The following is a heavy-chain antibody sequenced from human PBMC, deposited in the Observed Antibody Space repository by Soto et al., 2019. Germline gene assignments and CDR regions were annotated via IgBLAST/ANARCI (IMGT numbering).Heavy chain of an antibody. V-gene: IGHV3-11*04. Sequence: PGGSLRLSCAASGFTFSDYYMSWIRQAPGKGLEWVSYISSSGSTIYYADSVKGRLTISRDNAKNSLHLQMNSLRAEDTAVYYCTRDASRDSSARGWFDPWGPGTLVTVSS. D-gene: IGHD6-13*01. CDR2: ISSSGSTI. CDR3: TRDASRDSSARGWFDP. CDR1: GFTFSDYY. J-gene: IGHJ5*02.